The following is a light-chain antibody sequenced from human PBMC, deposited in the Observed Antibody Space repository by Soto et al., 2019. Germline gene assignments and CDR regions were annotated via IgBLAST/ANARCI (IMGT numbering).Light chain of an antibody. J-gene: IGLJ1*01. CDR2: DVS. CDR1: SSDVGGYNY. CDR3: SSYTSSSLYV. V-gene: IGLV2-14*03. Sequence: QSVLTQPASVSGSPGQSITISCTGTSSDVGGYNYVSWYQQHPGKAPKLMIYDVSNRPSGVSNRFSGSKSGNTASLTISGLQAEDEAAYYCSSYTSSSLYVFGTGTKLTV.